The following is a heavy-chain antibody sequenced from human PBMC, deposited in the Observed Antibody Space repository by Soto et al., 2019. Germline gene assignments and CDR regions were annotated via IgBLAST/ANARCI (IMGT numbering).Heavy chain of an antibody. CDR2: IYHSGST. CDR1: GGSISSGGYS. J-gene: IGHJ5*02. Sequence: QLQMQESGSGLVKPSQTLSLTCAVSGGSISSGGYSWSWIRQPPGKGLEWIGYIYHSGSTYYNPSLKSRVNISVDRSKNKFSLKLSSVTAADTDVYYCDRGVLYSGSSGWFEPWGQGTLVTVSS. D-gene: IGHD1-26*01. CDR3: DRGVLYSGSSGWFEP. V-gene: IGHV4-30-2*01.